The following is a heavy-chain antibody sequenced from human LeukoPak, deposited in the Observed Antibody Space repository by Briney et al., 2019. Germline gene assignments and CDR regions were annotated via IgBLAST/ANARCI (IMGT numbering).Heavy chain of an antibody. CDR1: GFTFAGYA. J-gene: IGHJ4*02. Sequence: GGTLRLSCTAYGFTFAGYAMTWVRQAPRKGLEWVSAISGSGGSTYYADSVKGRFTISRDNSKNTLYLQMNSLRAEDTAVYYCAKGGDYHFSHWGQGTLVTVSS. D-gene: IGHD3-3*01. V-gene: IGHV3-23*01. CDR3: AKGGDYHFSH. CDR2: ISGSGGST.